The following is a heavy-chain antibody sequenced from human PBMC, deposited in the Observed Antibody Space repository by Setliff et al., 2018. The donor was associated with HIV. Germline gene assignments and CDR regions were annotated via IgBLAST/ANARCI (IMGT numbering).Heavy chain of an antibody. CDR3: ARGAYGDYVYAFPYYFDY. J-gene: IGHJ4*02. D-gene: IGHD4-17*01. CDR2: IKQDGSEE. CDR1: GFTFSTYW. Sequence: GSLRLSCAASGFTFSTYWMIWVRQAPGKGLEWVAKIKQDGSEEYYVDSVKGRFTISRDNAKNSRYLQMNSLRAEDTAVYYCARGAYGDYVYAFPYYFDYWGQGTLVTVSS. V-gene: IGHV3-7*04.